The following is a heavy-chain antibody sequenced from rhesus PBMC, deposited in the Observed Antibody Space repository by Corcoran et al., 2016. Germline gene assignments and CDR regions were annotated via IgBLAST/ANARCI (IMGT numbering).Heavy chain of an antibody. Sequence: EVQLVESGGGVVQPGGSLRLSCAASGFTFDDYAMHWVRQAPVMGLDWVSGISWGGGSTYYACSVQGQVTISKANAKNSLYLQMGSLRAEDTALYYCASGGWGDYYDVYFEFWGQGALVTVSS. CDR2: ISWGGGST. J-gene: IGHJ1*01. CDR1: GFTFDDYA. CDR3: ASGGWGDYYDVYFEF. V-gene: IGHV3-201*01. D-gene: IGHD3-34*01.